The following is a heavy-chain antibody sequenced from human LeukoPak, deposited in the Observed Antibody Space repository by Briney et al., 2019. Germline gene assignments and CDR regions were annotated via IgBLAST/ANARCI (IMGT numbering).Heavy chain of an antibody. CDR3: ARVNWGYYYYGMDV. CDR2: IYYSGST. Sequence: SETLSLTCTVSGGSISSYYWSWIRQPPGKGLEWIGYIYYSGSTNYNPSLKSRVTISVDTSKNQFSLELSSVTAADTAVYYCARVNWGYYYYGMDVWGQGTTVTVSS. V-gene: IGHV4-59*01. CDR1: GGSISSYY. J-gene: IGHJ6*02. D-gene: IGHD7-27*01.